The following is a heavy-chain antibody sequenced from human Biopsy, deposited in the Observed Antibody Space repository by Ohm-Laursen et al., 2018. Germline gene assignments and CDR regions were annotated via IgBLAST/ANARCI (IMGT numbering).Heavy chain of an antibody. D-gene: IGHD1-1*01. CDR1: GFDFSGFS. J-gene: IGHJ4*02. CDR3: ARGRTGG. CDR2: ISSTSRTT. Sequence: SLRLSCTASGFDFSGFSMTWVRQAPGKGLDWVSYISSTSRTTYYADSVKGRFTISRDDAKNSLYLQMNSLRAEDTAVYYCARGRTGGWGQGTLVTVSS. V-gene: IGHV3-48*01.